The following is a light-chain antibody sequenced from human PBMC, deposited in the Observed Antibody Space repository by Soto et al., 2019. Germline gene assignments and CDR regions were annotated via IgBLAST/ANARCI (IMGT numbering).Light chain of an antibody. Sequence: QSALTQPPSASGSPGQSVTISCTGTSSDVGNYNYVSWYQQHPDKSPKLMIYEVNKRPSGVPDRVSGSKSGNTASLTVSGLQAEDEADYYCNSYAGFSNTVIFGEGTKLTVL. CDR3: NSYAGFSNTVI. V-gene: IGLV2-8*01. J-gene: IGLJ2*01. CDR1: SSDVGNYNY. CDR2: EVN.